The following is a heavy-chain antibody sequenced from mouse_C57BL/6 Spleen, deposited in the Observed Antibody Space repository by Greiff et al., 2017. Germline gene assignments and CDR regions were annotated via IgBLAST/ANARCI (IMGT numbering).Heavy chain of an antibody. V-gene: IGHV1-54*01. D-gene: IGHD2-1*01. CDR3: ARSRGNSDYLDY. CDR2: INPGSGGT. Sequence: VQLQQSGAELVRPGTSVKVSCKASGFAFTNYLIEWVKQWPGQGLEWIGAINPGSGGTNYNDKFKGQATLTADKSSSTAYMQLSSLTSEDSAVYFCARSRGNSDYLDYWGQGTTLTVSS. CDR1: GFAFTNYL. J-gene: IGHJ2*01.